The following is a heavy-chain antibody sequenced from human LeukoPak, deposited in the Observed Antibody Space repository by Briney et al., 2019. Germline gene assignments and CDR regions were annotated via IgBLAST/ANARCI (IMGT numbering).Heavy chain of an antibody. Sequence: PGGSLRLSCAASGFTFSSSAMSWVRQAPGKGLEWVSAISGSGGSTYYADSVKGRFTISRDNSKNTLYLQMNSLRAEDTAVYYCAKDFPQVPQDYYDSICYFDYWGQGTLVTVSS. CDR2: ISGSGGST. V-gene: IGHV3-23*01. CDR3: AKDFPQVPQDYYDSICYFDY. J-gene: IGHJ4*02. CDR1: GFTFSSSA. D-gene: IGHD3-22*01.